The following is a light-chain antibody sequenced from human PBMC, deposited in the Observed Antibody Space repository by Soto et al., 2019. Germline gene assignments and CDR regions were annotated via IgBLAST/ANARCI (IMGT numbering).Light chain of an antibody. CDR2: GAS. Sequence: EIVMTQSPATLSVSPGERATLSCRASQSVSSNLAWYQQRPGQAPSLLIYGASTRATGIPARFSGSGSGTEFTLTISSLQSEDFAVYYCQQYNEWPSWTFGQGTKVDIK. CDR3: QQYNEWPSWT. CDR1: QSVSSN. J-gene: IGKJ1*01. V-gene: IGKV3D-15*01.